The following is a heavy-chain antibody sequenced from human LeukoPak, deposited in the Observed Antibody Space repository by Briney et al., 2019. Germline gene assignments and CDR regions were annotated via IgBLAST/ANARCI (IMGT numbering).Heavy chain of an antibody. D-gene: IGHD6-6*01. CDR3: ATSSSSSPRFDY. CDR1: GGSISSYY. V-gene: IGHV4-59*01. CDR2: IYYSGST. J-gene: IGHJ4*02. Sequence: PSETLSLTCTVSGGSISSYYWSWIRQPPGKGLEWIGYIYYSGSTNYNPSLKSRVTISVDTSKNQFSLKLSSVTAADTAVYYCATSSSSSPRFDYWGQGTLVTVSS.